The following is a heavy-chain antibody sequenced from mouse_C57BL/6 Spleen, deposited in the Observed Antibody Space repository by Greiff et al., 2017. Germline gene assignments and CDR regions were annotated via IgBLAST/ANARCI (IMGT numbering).Heavy chain of an antibody. CDR2: IDPEDGDT. Sequence: VQLKQSGAELVRPGASVKLSCTASGFNIKDYYMHWVKQRPEQGLEWIGRIDPEDGDTEYAPKFQGKATMTADTSSNTAYLQLSSLTSEDTAVYYCTTGNYYGSSPYFDDWGQGTTLTVSS. CDR3: TTGNYYGSSPYFDD. CDR1: GFNIKDYY. D-gene: IGHD1-1*01. J-gene: IGHJ2*01. V-gene: IGHV14-1*01.